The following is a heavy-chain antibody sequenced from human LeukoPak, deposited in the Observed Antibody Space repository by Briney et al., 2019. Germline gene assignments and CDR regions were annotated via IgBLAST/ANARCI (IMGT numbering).Heavy chain of an antibody. CDR1: GGSFSGYY. CDR2: INHSGST. D-gene: IGHD3-16*02. J-gene: IGHJ4*02. V-gene: IGHV4-34*01. CDR3: ARDYDYVWGSYRKRKYYFDY. Sequence: SETLSLTCTVYGGSFSGYYWSWIRQPPGKGLEWIGEINHSGSTNYNPSLKSRVTISVDTSKNQFSLKLSSVTAADTAVYYCARDYDYVWGSYRKRKYYFDYWGQGTLVTVSS.